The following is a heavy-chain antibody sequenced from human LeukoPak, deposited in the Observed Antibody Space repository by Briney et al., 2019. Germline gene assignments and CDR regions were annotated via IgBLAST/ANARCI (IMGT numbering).Heavy chain of an antibody. CDR1: GYTFTGYY. Sequence: ASVKGSCKASGYTFTGYYMHWVRQAPGQGLEWMGWINPNSGGTNYAQKFQGRVTMTRDTSISTAYMELSRLRSDDTAVYYCAREVSLAVAGTGGWFDPWGQGTLVTVSS. V-gene: IGHV1-2*02. CDR2: INPNSGGT. CDR3: AREVSLAVAGTGGWFDP. D-gene: IGHD6-19*01. J-gene: IGHJ5*02.